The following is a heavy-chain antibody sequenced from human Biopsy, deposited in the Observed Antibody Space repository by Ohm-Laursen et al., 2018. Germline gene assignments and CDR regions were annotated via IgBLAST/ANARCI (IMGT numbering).Heavy chain of an antibody. V-gene: IGHV3-23*01. D-gene: IGHD4-17*01. CDR2: IDSSAAST. Sequence: SLRLSCAASGFTFKNYAMNWVRQAPGKGLDWVSSIDSSAASTFYADSVKGRFTISRDSSKNTLFLQMNSLRAADTAIYYCASDLNGDPSAFDYWGQGTPVTVSS. CDR3: ASDLNGDPSAFDY. CDR1: GFTFKNYA. J-gene: IGHJ4*02.